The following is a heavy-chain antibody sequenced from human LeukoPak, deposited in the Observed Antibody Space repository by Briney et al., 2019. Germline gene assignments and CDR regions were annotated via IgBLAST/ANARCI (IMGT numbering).Heavy chain of an antibody. D-gene: IGHD3-10*01. CDR2: INHSGST. V-gene: IGHV4-34*01. CDR3: ARHTSIQYYYGSGSYYKGFDY. J-gene: IGHJ4*02. Sequence: SETLSLTCAVYGGSFSGYYWTWIRQPPGKGLEWIGEINHSGSTNYNPSLKSRVTISVDTSENQFSLKLSSVTAADTAVYYCARHTSIQYYYGSGSYYKGFDYWGQGTLVTVSS. CDR1: GGSFSGYY.